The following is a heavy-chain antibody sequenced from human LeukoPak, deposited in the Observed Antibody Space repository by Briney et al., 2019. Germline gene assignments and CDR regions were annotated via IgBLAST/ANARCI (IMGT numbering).Heavy chain of an antibody. CDR1: GFTFTDSY. Sequence: GGSLRLSCAASGFTFTDSYMTWVRQALGKGLEWLSYISGSGDDTNYADSVRGRFTISRDNAKNSLYLQMNSLRVEDTAVYYCARDPRTVRIWGQGTLVNGSS. CDR3: ARDPRTVRI. J-gene: IGHJ4*02. V-gene: IGHV3-11*06. CDR2: ISGSGDDT. D-gene: IGHD1-1*01.